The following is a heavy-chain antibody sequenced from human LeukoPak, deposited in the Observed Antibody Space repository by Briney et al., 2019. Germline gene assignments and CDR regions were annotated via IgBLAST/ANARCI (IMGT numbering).Heavy chain of an antibody. Sequence: ASVKVSCKASGYTFTSYYMHWVRQAPGQGLEWMGIINPSGGSTSYAQKFQGRVTMTRDTSTSTVYMELSSLRSEDTAVYYCARNIVVAPAASNWFDPWGQGTLVTVSS. D-gene: IGHD2-2*01. CDR2: INPSGGST. CDR1: GYTFTSYY. V-gene: IGHV1-46*03. CDR3: ARNIVVAPAASNWFDP. J-gene: IGHJ5*02.